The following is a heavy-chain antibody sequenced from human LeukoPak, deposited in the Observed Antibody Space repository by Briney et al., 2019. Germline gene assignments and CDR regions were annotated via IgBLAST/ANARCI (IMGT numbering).Heavy chain of an antibody. V-gene: IGHV4-34*01. CDR3: ARGGYCSRTTCYRGIVVGFDP. CDR1: GGSFSGYY. J-gene: IGHJ5*02. D-gene: IGHD2-2*01. Sequence: RTSETLSLTCAVYGGSFSGYYWSWIRQPPGKGLEWIGESNHSGSTNYNPSLKSRVTISVDTSKNQFSLKLSSVTAADTAVYYCARGGYCSRTTCYRGIVVGFDPWGQGTLVTVSS. CDR2: SNHSGST.